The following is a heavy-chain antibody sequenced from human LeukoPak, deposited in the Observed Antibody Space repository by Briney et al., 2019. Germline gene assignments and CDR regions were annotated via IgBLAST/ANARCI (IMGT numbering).Heavy chain of an antibody. V-gene: IGHV3-30*18. CDR1: GFTFSSYG. J-gene: IGHJ5*02. CDR2: ISYDGSNK. CDR3: AKDLGSGSYPNWFDP. D-gene: IGHD3-10*01. Sequence: GRSLRLSCAASGFTFSSYGMHWVRQAPGKGLEWVAVISYDGSNKYYADSVKGRFTLSRDNSKNTLYLQMNSLRAEDTAVYYCAKDLGSGSYPNWFDPWGQGTLVTVSS.